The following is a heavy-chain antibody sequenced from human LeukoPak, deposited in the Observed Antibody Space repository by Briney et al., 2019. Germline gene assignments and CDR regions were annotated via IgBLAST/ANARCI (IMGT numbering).Heavy chain of an antibody. D-gene: IGHD3-10*01. CDR2: ISSSGSTT. CDR1: GFTFSSYE. J-gene: IGHJ4*02. V-gene: IGHV3-48*03. Sequence: GGSLRLSCAASGFTFSSYEMNWVRQAPGKGLEWVSYISSSGSTTYYADSVKGRFTISRDNAKNSLYLQMNSLRAEDTAVYYCAKYYYGSGSYYDKWSAIFDYWGQGTLVTVSS. CDR3: AKYYYGSGSYYDKWSAIFDY.